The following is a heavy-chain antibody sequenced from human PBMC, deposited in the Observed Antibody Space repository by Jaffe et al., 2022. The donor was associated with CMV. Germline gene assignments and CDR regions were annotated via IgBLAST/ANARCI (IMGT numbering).Heavy chain of an antibody. V-gene: IGHV4-39*01. J-gene: IGHJ4*02. CDR3: ARQRIRFLEWLLPYYFDY. D-gene: IGHD3-3*01. CDR1: GGSISSSSYY. CDR2: IYYSGST. Sequence: QLQLQESGPGLVKPSETLSLTCTVSGGSISSSSYYWGWIRQPPGKGLEWIGSIYYSGSTYYNPSLKSRVTISVDTSKNQFSLKLSSVTAADTAVYYCARQRIRFLEWLLPYYFDYWGQGTLVTVSS.